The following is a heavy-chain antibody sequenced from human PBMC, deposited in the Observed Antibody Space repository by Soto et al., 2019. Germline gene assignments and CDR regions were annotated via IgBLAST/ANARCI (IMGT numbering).Heavy chain of an antibody. D-gene: IGHD6-6*01. CDR2: ISAYNGNT. CDR3: ARDAPIPGSSSRWFDP. V-gene: IGHV1-18*04. CDR1: GYTFTSYG. J-gene: IGHJ5*02. Sequence: VASVKVSCKASGYTFTSYGISWVRQAPGQGLEWMGWISAYNGNTNYAQKLQGRVTMTTDTSTSTAYMELRSLRSDDTAVYYCARDAPIPGSSSRWFDPWGQGTLVTVSS.